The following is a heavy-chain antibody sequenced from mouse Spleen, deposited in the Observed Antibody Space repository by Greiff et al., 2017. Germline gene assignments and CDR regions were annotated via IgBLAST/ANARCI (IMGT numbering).Heavy chain of an antibody. V-gene: IGHV1-80*01. CDR1: GYAFSSYW. Sequence: VQLVESGAELVKPGASVKISCKASGYAFSSYWMNWVKQRPGKGLEWIGQIYPGDGDTNYNGKFKGKATLTADKSSSTAYMQLSSLTSEDSAVYYCARSGYGDYWFAYWGQGTLVTVSA. J-gene: IGHJ3*01. D-gene: IGHD2-13*01. CDR2: IYPGDGDT. CDR3: ARSGYGDYWFAY.